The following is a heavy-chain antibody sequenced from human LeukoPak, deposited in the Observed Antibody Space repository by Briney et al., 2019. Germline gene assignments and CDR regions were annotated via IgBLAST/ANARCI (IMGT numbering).Heavy chain of an antibody. CDR2: ISSNGGST. V-gene: IGHV3-64*01. CDR1: GFTFSSYA. D-gene: IGHD6-13*01. CDR3: ARVYSSSWYSAFDI. J-gene: IGHJ3*02. Sequence: PGGSLRLSCAASGFTFSSYAMHWVRQAPGKGLGYVSAISSNGGSTHYANSLKGRFTISRDNSKNTLYLQMGSLRAEDMAVYYCARVYSSSWYSAFDIWGQGTMVTVSS.